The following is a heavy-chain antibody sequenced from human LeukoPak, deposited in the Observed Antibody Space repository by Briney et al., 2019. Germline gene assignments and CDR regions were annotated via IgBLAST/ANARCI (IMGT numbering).Heavy chain of an antibody. CDR3: ARVGSPPYSSGDSFDY. Sequence: SETLSLTCTVSGGSISGYYWSWIRQPPGKGLEWIGYIYYSGSTNYNPSLKSRVTISVDTSKNQFSLKLSSVTAADTAVYYCARVGSPPYSSGDSFDYWAQGTLVTVSS. V-gene: IGHV4-59*01. D-gene: IGHD6-19*01. CDR2: IYYSGST. J-gene: IGHJ4*02. CDR1: GGSISGYY.